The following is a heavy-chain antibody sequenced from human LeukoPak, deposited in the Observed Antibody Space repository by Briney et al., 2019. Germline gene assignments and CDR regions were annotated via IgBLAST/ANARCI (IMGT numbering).Heavy chain of an antibody. CDR3: GREQSGSYIHAFDS. V-gene: IGHV3-30*04. CDR2: KQNGGSST. CDR1: GFTFSSYA. Sequence: GGSLRLSCAASGFTFSSYAMGWVRQAPCKGLEWVAFKQNGGSSTFYADSVKGRFTISRDNSKNTLFLQMNSLRTDDTAVYYCGREQSGSYIHAFDSRGQGTLVTVSS. J-gene: IGHJ5*01. D-gene: IGHD3-3*01.